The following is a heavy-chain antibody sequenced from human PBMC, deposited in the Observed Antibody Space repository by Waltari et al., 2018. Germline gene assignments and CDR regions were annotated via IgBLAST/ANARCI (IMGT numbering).Heavy chain of an antibody. CDR2: VSGEATNI. CDR3: AAIYYSGTGYHHYYYGLDV. V-gene: IGHV3-74*03. Sequence: ELQLVESGGGLVQPGGSLRLSCAASGFAFRNFWMHWVRQAPGKGLVWVASVSGEATNIMYAGSVDGRFTISRDNARNTLYLQMNSLRAEDTALYYCAAIYYSGTGYHHYYYGLDVWGQGTTVTVS. J-gene: IGHJ6*02. D-gene: IGHD2-15*01. CDR1: GFAFRNFW.